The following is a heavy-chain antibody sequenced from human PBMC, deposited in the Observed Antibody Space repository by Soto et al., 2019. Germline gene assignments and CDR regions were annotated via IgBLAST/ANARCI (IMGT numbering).Heavy chain of an antibody. Sequence: QMQLVESGGGVVQPGRSLRLSCAASGFTFSTYTIHWVRQAPGKGLEWVAFISFDGSNKYYTDSVKGRFTISRDNSKNTVFLQMSSLTTEDTAVYYCAREEDSSGYPGAFDFWGQGTMVTVSS. CDR3: AREEDSSGYPGAFDF. CDR2: ISFDGSNK. J-gene: IGHJ3*01. CDR1: GFTFSTYT. D-gene: IGHD3-22*01. V-gene: IGHV3-30-3*01.